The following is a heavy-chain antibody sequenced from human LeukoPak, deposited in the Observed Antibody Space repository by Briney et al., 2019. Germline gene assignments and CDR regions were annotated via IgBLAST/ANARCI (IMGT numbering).Heavy chain of an antibody. CDR2: IKSKTDGGTT. V-gene: IGHV3-15*01. CDR1: GFTFSNAW. Sequence: GGSLRLSCAASGFTFSNAWMTWVRQAPGKGLEWVGRIKSKTDGGTTDYVAPVKGRFTISRDDSKNTLYLQMSTLKTEDTAVYYCTTESSWDLLRWRRYYYDYWGQGTLVTVSS. CDR3: TTESSWDLLRWRRYYYDY. D-gene: IGHD1-26*01. J-gene: IGHJ4*02.